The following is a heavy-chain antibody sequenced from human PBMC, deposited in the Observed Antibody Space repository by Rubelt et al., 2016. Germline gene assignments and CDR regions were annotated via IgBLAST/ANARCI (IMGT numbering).Heavy chain of an antibody. J-gene: IGHJ4*02. Sequence: LQLQESGPGLVKPSETLSLTCTVSGGSISSSSYYWGWIRQPPGKGLEWVSAISGSGGSTYYADSVKGRFTISRDNSKNTLYLQMNSLRAEDTAVYYCAKVRRWVIIPDYWGQGTLVTVSS. CDR3: AKVRRWVIIPDY. V-gene: IGHV3-23*01. CDR2: ISGSGGST. D-gene: IGHD3-3*01. CDR1: GGSISSSSYY.